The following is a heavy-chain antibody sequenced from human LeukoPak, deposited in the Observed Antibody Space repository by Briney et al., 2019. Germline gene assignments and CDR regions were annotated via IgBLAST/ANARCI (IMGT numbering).Heavy chain of an antibody. CDR3: ARSRLAYGGNSPGGY. V-gene: IGHV1-18*01. D-gene: IGHD4-23*01. CDR1: GYTFTSYG. J-gene: IGHJ4*02. CDR2: ISAYNGNT. Sequence: ASVKVSCKASGYTFTSYGISWVRQAPGQGLEWMGWISAYNGNTNYAQKLQGRVTMTTDTSTSTAYMELRSLRSDDTAVYHCARSRLAYGGNSPGGYWGQGTLVTVSS.